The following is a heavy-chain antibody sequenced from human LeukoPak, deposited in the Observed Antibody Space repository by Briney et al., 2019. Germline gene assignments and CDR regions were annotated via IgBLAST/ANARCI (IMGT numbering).Heavy chain of an antibody. Sequence: AGGSLRLSCSASGFTFGDYGISWVRQGPGKGLEWVSGIDWIGGNTVYADSVKGRFTVSRDNAKNSLYLQMNSLRAEDTALYYCARAGDYYDTHYFDCWGQGTLVSVSS. CDR3: ARAGDYYDTHYFDC. J-gene: IGHJ4*02. CDR1: GFTFGDYG. D-gene: IGHD3-22*01. CDR2: IDWIGGNT. V-gene: IGHV3-20*04.